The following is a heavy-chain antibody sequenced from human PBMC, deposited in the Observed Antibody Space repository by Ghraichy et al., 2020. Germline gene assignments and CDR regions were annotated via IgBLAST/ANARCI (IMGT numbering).Heavy chain of an antibody. V-gene: IGHV4-34*01. CDR3: ARERIAAAYYFDY. CDR1: GGSFSGYY. Sequence: GSLRLSCAVYGGSFSGYYWSWIRQPPGKGLEWIGEINHSGSTNYNPSLKSRVTISLDTSKNQFSLKLRSVTAADTAVYYCARERIAAAYYFDYWGQGTLVTVSS. D-gene: IGHD6-13*01. J-gene: IGHJ4*02. CDR2: INHSGST.